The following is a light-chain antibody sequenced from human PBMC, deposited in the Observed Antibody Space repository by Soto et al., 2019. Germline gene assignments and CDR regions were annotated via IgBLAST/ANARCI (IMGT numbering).Light chain of an antibody. V-gene: IGKV1-5*01. CDR3: QQYDGY. CDR2: DAS. Sequence: DIQMTQSPSTPAASVGDRVTITCRASQNINRWLAWYQQKPGKAPKVLIYDASSLESGVPSRFSGSGSGTEFTLTITSLQPDDFATYYCQQYDGYFGPGTKVDFK. CDR1: QNINRW. J-gene: IGKJ3*01.